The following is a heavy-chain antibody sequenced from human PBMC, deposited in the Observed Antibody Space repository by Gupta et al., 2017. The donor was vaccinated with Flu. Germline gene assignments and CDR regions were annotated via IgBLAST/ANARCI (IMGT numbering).Heavy chain of an antibody. J-gene: IGHJ5*01. Sequence: QVQLLQSGAELTRPGSSVTVSCKTSGGTLSNYGFSWVRQAPGQGREWMGAIIPMTDTTNYAQKFQGRVTITTDKSTSTVSMDLSGLKSEDSAVYYCARDIAPSGARFDSWGQGTLVIVSS. D-gene: IGHD6-13*01. CDR1: GGTLSNYG. CDR2: IIPMTDTT. CDR3: ARDIAPSGARFDS. V-gene: IGHV1-69*06.